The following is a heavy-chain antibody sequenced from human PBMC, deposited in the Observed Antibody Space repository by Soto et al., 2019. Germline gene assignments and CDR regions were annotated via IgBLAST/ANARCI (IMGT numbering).Heavy chain of an antibody. J-gene: IGHJ3*01. Sequence: SETLSLTCAVSGGSISSSNWWSWVRQPPGKGLEWIGEIYHSGSTNYNPSLKSRVTISVDKSKNQFSLKLSSVTAADTAIYYCVKEGSGWYSRGSFDFWGRGTMVTVSS. D-gene: IGHD6-19*01. CDR1: GGSISSSNW. CDR2: IYHSGST. CDR3: VKEGSGWYSRGSFDF. V-gene: IGHV4-4*02.